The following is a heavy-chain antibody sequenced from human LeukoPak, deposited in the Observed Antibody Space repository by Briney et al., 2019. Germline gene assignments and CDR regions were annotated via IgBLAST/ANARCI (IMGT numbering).Heavy chain of an antibody. CDR3: ARVGPSYPDAFDI. CDR2: IRSRVYGGTT. J-gene: IGHJ3*02. V-gene: IGHV3-49*04. CDR1: GFTFGVYA. Sequence: GRSLRLSCTASGFTFGVYAMSWVRQAPGKGLEWVGFIRSRVYGGTTEYAASVRGRFTISRDDSKSIAYLQMNSLKTEDTAVYYCARVGPSYPDAFDIWGQGTMVTVSS.